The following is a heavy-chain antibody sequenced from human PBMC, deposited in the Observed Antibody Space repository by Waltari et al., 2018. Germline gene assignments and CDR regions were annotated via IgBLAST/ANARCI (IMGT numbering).Heavy chain of an antibody. D-gene: IGHD1-26*01. V-gene: IGHV3-53*01. CDR3: ARDKGVEPTTRFDY. J-gene: IGHJ4*02. Sequence: EVQLVESGGGLIQPGGSLRLSCAASAFSVSSNDMTWVRQAPGKWLEWLSSVTSDDKTYYADSVNGRFTISRDNSKNTLYHEMSSLTAEDTAVYYCARDKGVEPTTRFDYWGQGTLVTVSS. CDR1: AFSVSSND. CDR2: VTSDDKT.